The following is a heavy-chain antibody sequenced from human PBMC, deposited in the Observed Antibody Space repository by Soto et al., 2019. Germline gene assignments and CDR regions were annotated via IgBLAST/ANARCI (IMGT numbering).Heavy chain of an antibody. Sequence: EVQLLESGGGLVQPGGALRLSCAASGFTFRSYAMNWVRQAPGKGLEWVSDISGSGGTTSYADSVKGRFTISRDNSKNTLYLAMNSLRDEDTAVYYCAKCRPTSGWLRTEALEIWGQGTTVTVSS. CDR3: AKCRPTSGWLRTEALEI. CDR1: GFTFRSYA. J-gene: IGHJ3*02. CDR2: ISGSGGTT. D-gene: IGHD6-19*01. V-gene: IGHV3-23*01.